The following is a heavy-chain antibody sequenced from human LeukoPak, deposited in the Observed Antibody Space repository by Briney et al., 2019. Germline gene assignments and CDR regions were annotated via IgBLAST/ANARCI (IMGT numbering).Heavy chain of an antibody. J-gene: IGHJ4*02. Sequence: SETLSLTCTVSGVSISSYYWSWIRQPPGKGLEWIGYIHSNGNNNYNPSLKSRVTVSVDTSKNQFSLKLTSVTAADTAVYFCAKGVTTFDSWGQGTLVTVSS. CDR1: GVSISSYY. D-gene: IGHD4-17*01. V-gene: IGHV4-59*01. CDR2: IHSNGNN. CDR3: AKGVTTFDS.